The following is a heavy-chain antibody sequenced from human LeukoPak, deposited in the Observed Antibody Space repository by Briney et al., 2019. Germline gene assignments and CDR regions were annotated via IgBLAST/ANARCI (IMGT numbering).Heavy chain of an antibody. CDR2: INPNSGGT. D-gene: IGHD3-10*01. Sequence: GASVKVSCKASGFTFTGYYIHWVRQAPGQGLEWMGWINPNSGGTNYAQKFQGRVTMTRDTSISTAYMELRSLRSDDTAVYYCARDTMDYYGSGSYGYWGQGTLVTVSS. CDR1: GFTFTGYY. V-gene: IGHV1-2*02. J-gene: IGHJ4*02. CDR3: ARDTMDYYGSGSYGY.